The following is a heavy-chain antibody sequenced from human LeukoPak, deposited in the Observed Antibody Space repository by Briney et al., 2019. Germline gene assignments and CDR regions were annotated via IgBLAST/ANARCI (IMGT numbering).Heavy chain of an antibody. J-gene: IGHJ4*02. CDR1: GFTLSSYA. V-gene: IGHV3-30-3*01. Sequence: PGGSLRLSCAASGFTLSSYAMHWVRQAPGRGLEWVAVISYDGSNKYYADSVKGRFTISRDNSKNTLYLQMDSLRAEDTAVYYCASTQSPGVVLPAAIDDYWGQGTLVTVSS. CDR3: ASTQSPGVVLPAAIDDY. D-gene: IGHD2-2*01. CDR2: ISYDGSNK.